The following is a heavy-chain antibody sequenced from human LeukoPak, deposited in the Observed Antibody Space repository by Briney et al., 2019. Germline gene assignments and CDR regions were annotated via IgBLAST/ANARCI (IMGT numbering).Heavy chain of an antibody. J-gene: IGHJ5*02. D-gene: IGHD5-12*01. V-gene: IGHV1-24*01. CDR2: FDPEDGET. CDR3: ARDHSRGGGYDGNVWFDP. CDR1: GYTLTELS. Sequence: ASVKVSCKVSGYTLTELSMHWVRQAPGKGLEWMGGFDPEDGETIYAQKFQGRVTMTEDTSTDTAYMELSSLRSEDTAVYYCARDHSRGGGYDGNVWFDPWGQGTLVTVSS.